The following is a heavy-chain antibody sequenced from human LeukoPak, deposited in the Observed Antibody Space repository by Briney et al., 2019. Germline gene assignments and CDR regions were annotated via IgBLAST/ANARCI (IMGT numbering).Heavy chain of an antibody. CDR2: IRYGGSNK. D-gene: IGHD3-10*01. V-gene: IGHV3-30*02. J-gene: IGHJ3*02. Sequence: GGSLRLSCAASGFTFSSYGMHWVRQAPGKGLEGVAFIRYGGSNKYYEASVKGRFTISRDNSKNTLYLQMNSLRAEDTAVYYCAKGEFADAFDIWGQGTMVTVSS. CDR3: AKGEFADAFDI. CDR1: GFTFSSYG.